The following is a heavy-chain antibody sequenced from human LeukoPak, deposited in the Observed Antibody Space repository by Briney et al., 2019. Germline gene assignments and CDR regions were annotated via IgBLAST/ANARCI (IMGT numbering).Heavy chain of an antibody. CDR3: ARETTVSQLGYYYGMDV. V-gene: IGHV1-69*04. Sequence: SVKVSCKASGGTXSSYAISWVRQAPGQGLEWMGRIIPILGIANYAQKFQGRVTITADKSTSTAYMELSSLRSEDTAVYYCARETTVSQLGYYYGMDVWGQGTTVTVSS. J-gene: IGHJ6*02. D-gene: IGHD4-11*01. CDR2: IIPILGIA. CDR1: GGTXSSYA.